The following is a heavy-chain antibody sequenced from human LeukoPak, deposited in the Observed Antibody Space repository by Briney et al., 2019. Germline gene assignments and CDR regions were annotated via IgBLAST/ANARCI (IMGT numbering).Heavy chain of an antibody. V-gene: IGHV3-30*18. J-gene: IGHJ6*02. D-gene: IGHD2-8*02. CDR2: ISYDGSNK. CDR3: AKDYTLTGAFYYYYGMDV. Sequence: GGSLRLSCAASGFSFSSYAMSWVRQAPGKGLEWVAVISYDGSNKYYADSVKGRFTISRDNSKNTLYLQMHSLRTEDTGVHYCAKDYTLTGAFYYYYGMDVWGQGTTVTVSS. CDR1: GFSFSSYA.